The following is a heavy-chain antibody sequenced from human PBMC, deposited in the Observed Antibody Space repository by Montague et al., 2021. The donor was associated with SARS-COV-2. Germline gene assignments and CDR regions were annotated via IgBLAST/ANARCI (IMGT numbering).Heavy chain of an antibody. Sequence: SETLSLTCTVSGCSITNNIDYWAWIRQPPGRGLEWIGSIYYTGNTYYNPSLKSRVTISVVTSKNHFTLKLSSVTAAETAVYYCVRLKRYFDSSGSPSAVDFWGQGTKVTVSS. V-gene: IGHV4-39*02. J-gene: IGHJ3*01. CDR1: GCSITNNIDY. CDR3: VRLKRYFDSSGSPSAVDF. CDR2: IYYTGNT. D-gene: IGHD3-22*01.